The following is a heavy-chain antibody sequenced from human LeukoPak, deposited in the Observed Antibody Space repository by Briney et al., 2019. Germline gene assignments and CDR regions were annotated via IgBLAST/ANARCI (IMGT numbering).Heavy chain of an antibody. CDR3: ARQGYSNGFQIFDY. D-gene: IGHD5-18*01. CDR1: GFTFSNYE. Sequence: GGSLRLSCAASGFTFSNYEMNWVRQAPGKGLEWVSYISISGSTISYADSVKGRFTISRDNAKRSLYLQMSSLRAEDTAVYYCARQGYSNGFQIFDYWGQGSLVTVSS. V-gene: IGHV3-48*03. CDR2: ISISGSTI. J-gene: IGHJ4*02.